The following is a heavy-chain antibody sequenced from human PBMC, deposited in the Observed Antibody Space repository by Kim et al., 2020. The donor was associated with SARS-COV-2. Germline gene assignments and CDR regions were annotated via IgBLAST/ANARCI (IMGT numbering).Heavy chain of an antibody. J-gene: IGHJ2*01. CDR2: ISSSSSYI. D-gene: IGHD2-2*01. CDR1: GFTFSSYS. CDR3: ASLCVVVREFDL. Sequence: GGSLRLSCAASGFTFSSYSMNWVRQAPGKGLEWVSSISSSSSYIYYADSVKGRFTISRDNAKNSLYLQMNSLRAEDTAVYYCASLCVVVREFDLWGRGTLVTVSS. V-gene: IGHV3-21*01.